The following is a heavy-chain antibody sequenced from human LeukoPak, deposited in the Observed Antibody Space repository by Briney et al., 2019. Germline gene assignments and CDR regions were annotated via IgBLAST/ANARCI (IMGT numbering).Heavy chain of an antibody. CDR1: GGSFSGYY. V-gene: IGHV4-34*01. CDR2: INHSGST. J-gene: IGHJ4*02. CDR3: AVGSSWYSGFDY. D-gene: IGHD6-13*01. Sequence: SETLSLTCAVYGGSFSGYYWSWIRQPPGKGLEWIGEINHSGSTNYNPSLKSRVTISVDTSKNQFSLKLSSVTAADTAVYYCAVGSSWYSGFDYWGRGTLVTVSS.